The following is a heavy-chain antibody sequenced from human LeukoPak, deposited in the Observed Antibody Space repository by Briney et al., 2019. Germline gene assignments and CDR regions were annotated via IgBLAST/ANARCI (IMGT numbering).Heavy chain of an antibody. V-gene: IGHV4-59*01. CDR3: ARGCSAGTPHNWFDP. D-gene: IGHD6-13*01. CDR1: GGSISGYY. Sequence: SETLSLTCTVSGGSISGYYWSWIRQPPGKGLEWVGYIYYSGSTNYNPSLKSRVTISVDTSKNQFSLKLSSVTAADTAVYYCARGCSAGTPHNWFDPWGQGTLVTVSS. CDR2: IYYSGST. J-gene: IGHJ5*02.